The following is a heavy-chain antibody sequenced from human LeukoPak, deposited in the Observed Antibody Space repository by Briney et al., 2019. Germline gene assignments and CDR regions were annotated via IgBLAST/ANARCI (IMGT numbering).Heavy chain of an antibody. D-gene: IGHD3-10*01. CDR1: GYTFTDYY. V-gene: IGHV1-2*02. CDR2: INPNSGGT. Sequence: ASVKVSCKASGYTFTDYYMHWVRQAPGQGLEWMGWINPNSGGTNYAQNFQARVTMTRDTSLSTAYMELSRLTPDDTAVYYCASGEGVPMYRRPIFPTNYGMDVWGQGTTVTVSS. CDR3: ASGEGVPMYRRPIFPTNYGMDV. J-gene: IGHJ6*02.